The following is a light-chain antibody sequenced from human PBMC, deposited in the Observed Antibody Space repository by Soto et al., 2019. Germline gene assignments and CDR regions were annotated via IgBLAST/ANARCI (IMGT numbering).Light chain of an antibody. J-gene: IGLJ1*01. CDR1: NIGSQS. V-gene: IGLV3-21*02. CDR2: DDS. Sequence: SYELTQPPSVSVAPGQTARITCGGNNIGSQSVHWYQQKPGQAPVLVVYDDSDRPSGIPERCSGSNSGNTATLTISRVEAGDEDDYYCQAWDSSSDHQVFGTGTKLTVL. CDR3: QAWDSSSDHQV.